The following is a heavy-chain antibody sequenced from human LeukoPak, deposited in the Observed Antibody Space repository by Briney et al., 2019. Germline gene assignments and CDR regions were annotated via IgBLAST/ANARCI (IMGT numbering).Heavy chain of an antibody. V-gene: IGHV4-59*08. CDR3: ASYSSGWYFDY. J-gene: IGHJ4*02. CDR1: GGSVSDYY. CDR2: IYYTGST. D-gene: IGHD6-19*01. Sequence: SETLSLTCTISGGSVSDYYWSWIRQSPGKGLEWIGYIYYTGSTTYNPSLKSRVTISADTSKNQFSLKLSSVTAADTAVYYCASYSSGWYFDYWGQGTLVTVSS.